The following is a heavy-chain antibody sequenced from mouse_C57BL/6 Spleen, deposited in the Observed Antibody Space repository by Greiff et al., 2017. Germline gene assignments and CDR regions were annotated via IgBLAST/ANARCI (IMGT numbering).Heavy chain of an antibody. D-gene: IGHD1-1*01. Sequence: QVQLQQSGPELVKPGASVKISCKASGYAFSSSWMNWVKQRPGKGLEWIGRIYPGDGDTNYNGKFKGKATLTADKSSSTAYMQLSSLTSEDSAVXFCAREGYYGRDYWGQGTTLTVSS. CDR1: GYAFSSSW. J-gene: IGHJ2*01. CDR3: AREGYYGRDY. V-gene: IGHV1-82*01. CDR2: IYPGDGDT.